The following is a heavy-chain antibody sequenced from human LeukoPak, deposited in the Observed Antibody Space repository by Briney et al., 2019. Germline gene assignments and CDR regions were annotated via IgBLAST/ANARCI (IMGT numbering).Heavy chain of an antibody. CDR2: IIPILGIA. CDR1: GGTFSSYT. V-gene: IGHV1-69*04. CDR3: ARDPAGGTDAFDI. Sequence: SSVKVSCKASGGTFSSYTISGVRQAPGQGLEWMGRIIPILGIANYAQKFQGRVTITADKSTSTAYMELSSLRSEDTAVYYCARDPAGGTDAFDIWGQGTMVTVSS. J-gene: IGHJ3*02. D-gene: IGHD2-15*01.